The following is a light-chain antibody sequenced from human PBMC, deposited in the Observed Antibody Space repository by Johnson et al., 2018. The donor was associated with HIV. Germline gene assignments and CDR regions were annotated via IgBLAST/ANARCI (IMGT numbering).Light chain of an antibody. J-gene: IGLJ1*01. CDR3: GTWDTSLSAYV. CDR2: DNN. Sequence: QPVLTQPPSVSAAPGQKVTISCSGSSSNIGNNYVSWYQQLPGTVPKLLIYDNNKRPSGIPDRFSGSKSGTSATLGITGLQTGDEADYYCGTWDTSLSAYVFGTGTKVTVL. V-gene: IGLV1-51*01. CDR1: SSNIGNNY.